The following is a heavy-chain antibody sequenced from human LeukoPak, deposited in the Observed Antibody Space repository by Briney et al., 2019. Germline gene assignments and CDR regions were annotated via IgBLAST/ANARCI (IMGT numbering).Heavy chain of an antibody. CDR3: ARVVVGATTRYAFDI. Sequence: ASVKVSCKASGYTFTSYGISWVRQAPGQGLEWMGWINPNSGGTNYAQKFQGSVTMTRDTYISTAYMELSRLRSDDTAVYYCARVVVGATTRYAFDIWGQGTMVTVSS. CDR1: GYTFTSYG. D-gene: IGHD1-26*01. CDR2: INPNSGGT. J-gene: IGHJ3*02. V-gene: IGHV1-2*02.